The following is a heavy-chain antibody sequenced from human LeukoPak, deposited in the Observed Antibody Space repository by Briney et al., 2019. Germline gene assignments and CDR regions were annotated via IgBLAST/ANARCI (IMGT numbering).Heavy chain of an antibody. Sequence: SETLSLTCTVSGGSVSSGSYYWSWIRQPPGKGLEWIGYIYYSGSTNYNPSLKSRVTISVDTSKNQFSLKLSSVTAADTAVYYCARDPGYYGMGVWGKGTTVTVSS. CDR2: IYYSGST. V-gene: IGHV4-61*01. CDR1: GGSVSSGSYY. CDR3: ARDPGYYGMGV. J-gene: IGHJ6*04.